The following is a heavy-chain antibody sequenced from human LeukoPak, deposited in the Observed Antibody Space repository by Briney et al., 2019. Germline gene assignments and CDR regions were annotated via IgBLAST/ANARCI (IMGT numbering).Heavy chain of an antibody. J-gene: IGHJ4*02. Sequence: GGSLRLSCAASGFTVSSNYMSWVRQAPGKGLEWVSVIYSGGSTYYADSAKGRFTISRDNSKNTLYLQMNSLRAEDTAVYYCARGSSSSWTRVGYWGQGTLVTVSS. CDR3: ARGSSSSWTRVGY. V-gene: IGHV3-66*01. CDR2: IYSGGST. D-gene: IGHD6-13*01. CDR1: GFTVSSNY.